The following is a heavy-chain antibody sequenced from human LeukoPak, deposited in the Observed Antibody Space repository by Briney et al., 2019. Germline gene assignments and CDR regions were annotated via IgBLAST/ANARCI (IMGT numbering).Heavy chain of an antibody. CDR1: GFTFSSYE. V-gene: IGHV3-48*03. D-gene: IGHD5-12*01. CDR2: ISSSGSTT. Sequence: PGGSLRLSCAASGFTFSSYEMNWVRQAPGKGLEWVSYISSSGSTTYYADSVKGRFTISRDNAKNSLYLQMNSLRAEDTAVYYCARVSGYIDPRHIDYWGQGTLVTVSS. CDR3: ARVSGYIDPRHIDY. J-gene: IGHJ4*02.